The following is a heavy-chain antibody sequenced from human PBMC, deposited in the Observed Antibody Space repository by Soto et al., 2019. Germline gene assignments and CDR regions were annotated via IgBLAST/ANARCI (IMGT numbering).Heavy chain of an antibody. D-gene: IGHD2-15*01. Sequence: NPSETLSLTCTVSGGSISSSSYYWGWIRQPPGKGLEWIGSIYYSGSTYYNPSLKSRVTISVDTSKNQFSLKLSSVTAADTAVYYCASRVVVAARFDYWGQGTLVTVSS. V-gene: IGHV4-39*01. CDR1: GGSISSSSYY. CDR2: IYYSGST. CDR3: ASRVVVAARFDY. J-gene: IGHJ4*02.